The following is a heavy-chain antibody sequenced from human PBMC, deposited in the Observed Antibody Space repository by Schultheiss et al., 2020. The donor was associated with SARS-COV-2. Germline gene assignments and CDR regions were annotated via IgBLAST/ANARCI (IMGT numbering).Heavy chain of an antibody. D-gene: IGHD3-22*01. V-gene: IGHV3-23*01. J-gene: IGHJ4*02. CDR3: ARDPGFMIVADY. CDR1: GFTFSDYY. Sequence: GGSLRLSCAASGFTFSDYYMSWIRQAPGKGLEWVSAISGSGGSTYYADSVKGRFTISRDNSKNTLYLQMNSLRAEDTAVYYCARDPGFMIVADYWGQGTLVTVSS. CDR2: ISGSGGST.